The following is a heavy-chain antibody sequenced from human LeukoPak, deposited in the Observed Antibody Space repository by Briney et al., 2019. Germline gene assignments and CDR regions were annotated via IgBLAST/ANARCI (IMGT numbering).Heavy chain of an antibody. V-gene: IGHV3-15*01. D-gene: IGHD3-10*01. CDR2: IKSKTDGGTT. CDR1: GFTFSNAW. CDR3: AKVRIGELEDFDY. J-gene: IGHJ4*02. Sequence: GGSLRLSCAASGFTFSNAWMSWVRQAPGKGLEWVGRIKSKTDGGTTDYAAPVKGRFTISRDDSKNTLYLQMNSLRAEDTAVYYCAKVRIGELEDFDYWGQGTLVTVSS.